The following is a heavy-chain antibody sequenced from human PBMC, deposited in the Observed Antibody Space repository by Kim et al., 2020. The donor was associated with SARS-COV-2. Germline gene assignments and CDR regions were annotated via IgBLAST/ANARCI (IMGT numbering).Heavy chain of an antibody. J-gene: IGHJ2*01. Sequence: SETLSLTCTVSGGSISSGGYYWSWIRQHPGKGLEWIGYIYYSGSTYYNPSLKSRVTISVDTSKNQFSLKLSSVTAADAAVYYCASLHCSSTSCPSGYWYFDLWGRGTLVTVSS. CDR1: GGSISSGGYY. V-gene: IGHV4-31*03. CDR2: IYYSGST. D-gene: IGHD2-2*01. CDR3: ASLHCSSTSCPSGYWYFDL.